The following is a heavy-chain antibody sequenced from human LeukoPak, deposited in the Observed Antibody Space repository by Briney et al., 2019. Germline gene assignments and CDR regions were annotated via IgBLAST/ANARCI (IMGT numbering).Heavy chain of an antibody. CDR2: FDPEDGET. CDR1: GYTLTELS. CDR3: ATAAGIAAAVYFDY. Sequence: ASVKVPCKVSGYTLTELSMHWVRQAPGKGLEWMGGFDPEDGETIYAQKFQGRVTMTEDTSTDTAYMELSSLRSEDTAVYYCATAAGIAAAVYFDYWGQGTLVTVSS. D-gene: IGHD6-13*01. V-gene: IGHV1-24*01. J-gene: IGHJ4*02.